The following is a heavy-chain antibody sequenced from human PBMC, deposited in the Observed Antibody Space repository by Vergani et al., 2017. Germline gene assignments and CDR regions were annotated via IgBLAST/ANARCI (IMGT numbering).Heavy chain of an antibody. CDR2: IIPILGIA. Sequence: QVQLVQSGAEVKKPGSSVKVSCKASGGTFSSYTISWVRQAPGQGLEWMGRIIPILGIANYAQKFQGRVTITADKSTSTACMELSSLRSEDTAVYYCARVSAPNAFDIWGQGTMVTVSS. V-gene: IGHV1-69*02. CDR3: ARVSAPNAFDI. CDR1: GGTFSSYT. J-gene: IGHJ3*02.